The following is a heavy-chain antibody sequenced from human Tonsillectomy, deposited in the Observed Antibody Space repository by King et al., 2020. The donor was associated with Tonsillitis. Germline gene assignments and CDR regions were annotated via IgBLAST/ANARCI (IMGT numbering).Heavy chain of an antibody. CDR3: ARDLMSGDWDDPLGYFDY. Sequence: QLVQSGGGVVQPGRSLRLSCAASGFTFSNYAMHWVRQAPGKGLEWVAIISYDGSNKYYADSVKGRFTISRDNSKNKMYVQMNSLGAEDTAVYYCARDLMSGDWDDPLGYFDYWGQGTLVTVSS. J-gene: IGHJ4*02. D-gene: IGHD1-1*01. CDR2: ISYDGSNK. CDR1: GFTFSNYA. V-gene: IGHV3-30*04.